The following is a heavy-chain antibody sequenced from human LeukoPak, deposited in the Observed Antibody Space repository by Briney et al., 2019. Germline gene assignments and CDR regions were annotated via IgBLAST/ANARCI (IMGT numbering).Heavy chain of an antibody. J-gene: IGHJ4*02. D-gene: IGHD3-16*01. CDR1: GGSISSSSYY. V-gene: IGHV4-39*01. CDR2: IYYSGST. Sequence: PSETLSLTCTVSGGSISSSSYYWGWIRQPPGKGLEWIGSIYYSGSTYYNPSLKSRVTISVDTSKNQFSLKLSSVTAADTAVYYCARRQTMILTPIDYWGQGTLVTVSS. CDR3: ARRQTMILTPIDY.